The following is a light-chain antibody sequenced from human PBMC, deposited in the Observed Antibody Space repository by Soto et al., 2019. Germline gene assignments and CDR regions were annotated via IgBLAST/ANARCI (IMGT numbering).Light chain of an antibody. J-gene: IGKJ1*01. CDR3: QQFRNWPWT. CDR1: QSISIN. Sequence: EIMLTQSPGTLSVSPGDRVTLSCRASQSISINLAWYQHKPGQAPRLLIHGASTRATGVPARISGSGSGTEFTLTITSLQSEDFAVYYCQQFRNWPWTFGQGTKVEVK. V-gene: IGKV3D-15*01. CDR2: GAS.